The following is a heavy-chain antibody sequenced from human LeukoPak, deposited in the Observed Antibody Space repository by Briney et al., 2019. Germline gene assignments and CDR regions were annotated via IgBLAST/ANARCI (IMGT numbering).Heavy chain of an antibody. CDR2: ISGSGGST. CDR1: GFTFSSYA. J-gene: IGHJ4*02. V-gene: IGHV3-23*01. D-gene: IGHD3-16*01. Sequence: GGSLRLSCAASGFTFSSYAMSWVRQTPGKGLEWVSAISGSGGSTYYADSVKGRFTISRDNSKNTLYLQMNSLRAEDTAVYYCAKGGIGVSYFDYWGQGTLVTVSS. CDR3: AKGGIGVSYFDY.